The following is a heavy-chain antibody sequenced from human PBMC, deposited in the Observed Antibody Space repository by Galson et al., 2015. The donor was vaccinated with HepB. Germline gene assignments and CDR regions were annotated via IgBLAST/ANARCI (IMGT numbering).Heavy chain of an antibody. CDR3: VRFSSSPTQGY. D-gene: IGHD6-13*01. J-gene: IGHJ4*02. CDR1: GFTFSSYA. V-gene: IGHV3-64D*06. Sequence: SLRLSCAASGFTFSSYAMYWVRQAPGKGLEYVSAINSNGGSTYYADSVKGRFTISRDNSKSTLYLQMSSLRAEDTAVYYCVRFSSSPTQGYWGQGTLVTVSS. CDR2: INSNGGST.